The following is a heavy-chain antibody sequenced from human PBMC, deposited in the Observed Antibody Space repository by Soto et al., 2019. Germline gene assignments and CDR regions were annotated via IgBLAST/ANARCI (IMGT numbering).Heavy chain of an antibody. CDR2: INQDGSEI. J-gene: IGHJ4*02. Sequence: GGSLRLSCEVSGFTFSFYWMSWVRQAPGKGLEWVANINQDGSEINFVDSVKGRFTISRDNAKNLLYLQMNSLRVEDTAVYYCARDWSYSGFEDFWGQGTQVTVSS. V-gene: IGHV3-7*03. CDR3: ARDWSYSGFEDF. D-gene: IGHD5-12*01. CDR1: GFTFSFYW.